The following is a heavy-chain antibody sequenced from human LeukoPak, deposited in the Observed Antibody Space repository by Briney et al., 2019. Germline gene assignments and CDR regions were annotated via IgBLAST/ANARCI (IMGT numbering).Heavy chain of an antibody. D-gene: IGHD3-16*02. CDR2: ISSSGSTI. CDR1: GFTFSSYE. V-gene: IGHV3-48*03. CDR3: ARAIGGVIVIHFDY. J-gene: IGHJ4*02. Sequence: GGSLRLSCAASGFTFSSYEMNWVRQAPGKGLEWVSYISSSGSTIYYADSVKGRFTISRDNAKNSLYLQMNSLRAEDTAVYYCARAIGGVIVIHFDYWGQGTLVTVSS.